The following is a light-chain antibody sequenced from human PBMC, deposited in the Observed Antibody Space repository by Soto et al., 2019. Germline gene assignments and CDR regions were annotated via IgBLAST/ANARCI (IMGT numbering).Light chain of an antibody. J-gene: IGKJ1*01. CDR1: QSVSSSY. CDR3: QQYGRSWT. CDR2: GAS. V-gene: IGKV3-20*01. Sequence: EIVLTQSPGTLSLSPGEIATLSCRASQSVSSSYLAWYHQRPGQAPRLLIYGASRRASGIPDRFSGSGSGTDFTLTISRLEPEDFAVYYCQQYGRSWTFGQGTKVDIK.